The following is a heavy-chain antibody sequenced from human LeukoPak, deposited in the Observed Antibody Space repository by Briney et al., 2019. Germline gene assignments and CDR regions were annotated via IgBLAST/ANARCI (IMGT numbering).Heavy chain of an antibody. CDR2: IKSKTDGGTT. Sequence: GGSLRLSCAASGFTFSNAWMSWVRQAPGKGLEWVGRIKSKTDGGTTDYAAPVKGRFTISRDDSKNTLYLQMNSLKTEDTAVYYCTVNADYSNYRWFDPWGQGTLVTVSS. V-gene: IGHV3-15*01. J-gene: IGHJ5*02. D-gene: IGHD4-11*01. CDR3: TVNADYSNYRWFDP. CDR1: GFTFSNAW.